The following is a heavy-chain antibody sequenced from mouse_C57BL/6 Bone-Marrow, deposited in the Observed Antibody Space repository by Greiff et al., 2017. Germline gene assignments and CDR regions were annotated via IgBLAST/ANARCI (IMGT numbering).Heavy chain of an antibody. J-gene: IGHJ1*03. CDR2: ISYDGSN. Sequence: ESGPGLVKPSQSLSLTCSVTGYSITSGYYWNWIRQFPGNKLEWMGYISYDGSNKYNPSLKNRISITRDTSKNQFFLKLNSVTTEDTATYYCARAAPCITTVVAHWYFDVWGTGTTVTVSS. V-gene: IGHV3-6*01. D-gene: IGHD1-1*01. CDR3: ARAAPCITTVVAHWYFDV. CDR1: GYSITSGYY.